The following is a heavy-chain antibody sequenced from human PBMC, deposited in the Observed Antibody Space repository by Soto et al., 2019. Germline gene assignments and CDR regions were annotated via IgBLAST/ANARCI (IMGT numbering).Heavy chain of an antibody. CDR2: IDPSDSYT. D-gene: IGHD6-6*01. CDR3: ARRVSSSSGRYYYGMDV. Sequence: GESLKISCKGSGYSFTSYWISWVRQMPGKGLEWMGRIDPSDSYTNYSPSFQGHVTISADKSISTAYLQWSSLKASDTAMYYCARRVSSSSGRYYYGMDVWGQGTTVTGSS. J-gene: IGHJ6*02. V-gene: IGHV5-10-1*01. CDR1: GYSFTSYW.